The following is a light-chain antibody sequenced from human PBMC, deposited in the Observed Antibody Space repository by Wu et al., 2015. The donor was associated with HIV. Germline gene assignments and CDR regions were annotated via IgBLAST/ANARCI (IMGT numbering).Light chain of an antibody. CDR3: QQYGSSRS. V-gene: IGKV3-20*01. CDR2: GAS. Sequence: EIVLTQSPGTLSLSPGERATLSCRASQSVTSSYLGWYQQKPGQAPRLLIYGASNRATGIPDRFSGSGSGTDFTLTISRLEPEDFAVYYCQQYGSSRSFGQGTKLEIK. J-gene: IGKJ2*03. CDR1: QSVTSSY.